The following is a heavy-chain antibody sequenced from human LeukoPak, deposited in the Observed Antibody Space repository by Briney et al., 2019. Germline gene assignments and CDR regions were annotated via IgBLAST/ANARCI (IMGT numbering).Heavy chain of an antibody. J-gene: IGHJ4*02. CDR2: ISSSGSTI. V-gene: IGHV3-48*03. D-gene: IGHD5-18*01. CDR3: AKDGGMQLWTLDY. Sequence: PGGSLRLSCAASGFTFSSYEMNWVRQAPGKGLEWVSYISSSGSTIYYADSVKGRFTISRDNSKNTLYLQMNSLRAEDTAVYYCAKDGGMQLWTLDYWGQGTLVTVSS. CDR1: GFTFSSYE.